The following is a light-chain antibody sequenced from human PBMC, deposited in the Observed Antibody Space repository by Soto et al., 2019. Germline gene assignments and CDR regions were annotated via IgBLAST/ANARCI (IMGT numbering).Light chain of an antibody. CDR1: QSVSSK. V-gene: IGKV3-15*01. CDR2: GAS. Sequence: IVMPQFPATLSVSPGEGATLSCRASQSVSSKLAWYQQTPGQPPRLLIYGASTRATGIPARFSGSGSWTEFTLIISSLQSEDAAVDYCQQYNSWLWTFGQGTKVEI. CDR3: QQYNSWLWT. J-gene: IGKJ1*01.